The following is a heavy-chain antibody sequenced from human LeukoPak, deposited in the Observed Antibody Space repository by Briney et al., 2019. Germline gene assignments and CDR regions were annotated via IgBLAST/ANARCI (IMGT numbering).Heavy chain of an antibody. J-gene: IGHJ3*02. CDR2: INPNSGGT. CDR1: EYTFPSYY. Sequence: ASVKVSCKASEYTFPSYYMHWVRQAPGQGLEWMGWINPNSGGTNYAQKFQGRVTMTRDTSISTAYMELSRLRSDDTAVYYCARLVQLERRRGTFDIWGQGTMVTVSS. D-gene: IGHD1-1*01. CDR3: ARLVQLERRRGTFDI. V-gene: IGHV1-2*02.